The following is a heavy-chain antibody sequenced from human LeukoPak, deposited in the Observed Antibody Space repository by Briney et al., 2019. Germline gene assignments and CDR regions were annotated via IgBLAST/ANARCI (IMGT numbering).Heavy chain of an antibody. V-gene: IGHV4-59*01. CDR1: GGSISTYY. CDR3: ARRRGNWAGYPKKYYYYMDV. Sequence: SETLSLTCTVSGGSISTYYWSWIRQTPGKGLEYIGYIYNSGITNYNPSLKSRVTISVDTSKNQFSLSLSSVTPADTAVYYCARRRGNWAGYPKKYYYYMDVWGKGTTVIVSS. D-gene: IGHD7-27*01. J-gene: IGHJ6*03. CDR2: IYNSGIT.